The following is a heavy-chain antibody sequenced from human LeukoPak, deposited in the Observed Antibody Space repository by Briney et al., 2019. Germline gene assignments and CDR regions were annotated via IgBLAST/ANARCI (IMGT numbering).Heavy chain of an antibody. J-gene: IGHJ5*02. CDR3: ARRTYSYGFRFDP. V-gene: IGHV4-39*01. CDR2: IDYSGSA. Sequence: SETLSLTCNVSGGSINSGGYYWGWIRQPPGKGLEWIGSIDYSGSAVYGPSLKSRLTISVDTSKNQFSLRVASVTAADTAVYYCARRTYSYGFRFDPWGQGTLVTVSS. CDR1: GGSINSGGYY. D-gene: IGHD3-16*02.